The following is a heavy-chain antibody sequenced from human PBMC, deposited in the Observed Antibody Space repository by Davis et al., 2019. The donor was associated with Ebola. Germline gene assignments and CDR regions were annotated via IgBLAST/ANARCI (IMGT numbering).Heavy chain of an antibody. CDR1: GYSFTSYW. CDR3: ARLKVGAKYGMDV. D-gene: IGHD1-26*01. Sequence: PGGSLRLSCKGSGYSFTSYWIGWVRQMPGKGLEWMGIIYPGDSDTRYSPSFQGQVTISADKSISTAYLQWSSLKASDTAMYYCARLKVGAKYGMDVWGQGTTVTVSS. J-gene: IGHJ6*02. CDR2: IYPGDSDT. V-gene: IGHV5-51*01.